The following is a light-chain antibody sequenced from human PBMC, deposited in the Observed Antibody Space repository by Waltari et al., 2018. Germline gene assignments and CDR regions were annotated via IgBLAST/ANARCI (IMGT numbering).Light chain of an antibody. CDR2: DVT. CDR3: CSYIGRAL. Sequence: QSALTQPRSVSGSPGQSVTISCTGTSSDVGRFNYVAWYQHHPGRPPRLLIYDVTKRPSGVPDRFSGSKSGNTASLTISGLQDGDEADFYCCSYIGRALFGGGTKLTVL. V-gene: IGLV2-11*01. J-gene: IGLJ2*01. CDR1: SSDVGRFNY.